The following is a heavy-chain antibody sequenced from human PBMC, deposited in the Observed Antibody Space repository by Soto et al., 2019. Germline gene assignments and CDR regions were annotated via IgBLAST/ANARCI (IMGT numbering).Heavy chain of an antibody. CDR2: INSDGSST. CDR3: ARDRGYYDILTGYYKSPHGMDV. D-gene: IGHD3-9*01. CDR1: GFTFSSYW. Sequence: GGSLRLSCAASGFTFSSYWMHWVRQAPGEGLVWVSRINSDGSSTSYADSVKGRFTISRDNAKNTLYLQMNSLRAEDTAVYYCARDRGYYDILTGYYKSPHGMDVWGQGTTVTVSS. V-gene: IGHV3-74*01. J-gene: IGHJ6*02.